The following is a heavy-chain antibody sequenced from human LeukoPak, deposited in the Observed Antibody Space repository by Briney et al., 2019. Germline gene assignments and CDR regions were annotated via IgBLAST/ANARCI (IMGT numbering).Heavy chain of an antibody. CDR2: IHYSGST. D-gene: IGHD2-21*01. J-gene: IGHJ3*02. Sequence: PSGTLSLTCTVSSGSISSYHWIWIRQPPGKGLEWIGYIHYSGSTNYNPSLKSRVTTSVDTSKKQFSLKLRSVTAADTAVYYCARSVSWGLLVRDDAFDIWGQGTMVTVTS. CDR1: SGSISSYH. V-gene: IGHV4-59*08. CDR3: ARSVSWGLLVRDDAFDI.